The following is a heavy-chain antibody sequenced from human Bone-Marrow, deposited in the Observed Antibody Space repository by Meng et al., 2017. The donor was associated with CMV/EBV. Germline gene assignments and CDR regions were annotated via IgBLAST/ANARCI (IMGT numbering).Heavy chain of an antibody. J-gene: IGHJ5*02. V-gene: IGHV4-4*08. CDR1: GASLSGFF. CDR3: ARTAPGTLGGWLDP. CDR2: ISQSGST. Sequence: SETLSLTCTVSGASLSGFFWSWIRQPPGMALEYIGFISQSGSTNYNPSLKSRVTMSVDSSKNQFSLNLTSVTAADTAVYYCARTAPGTLGGWLDPWGQGTLVTVSS. D-gene: IGHD3-10*01.